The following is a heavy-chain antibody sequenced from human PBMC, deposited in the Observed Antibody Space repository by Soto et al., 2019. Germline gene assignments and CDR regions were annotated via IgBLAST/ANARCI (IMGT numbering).Heavy chain of an antibody. Sequence: QLQLQESGSGLVKPSQTLSLTCAVSGGSISSGGYSWSWIRQPPGKGLEWIGYIYHSGSTYYNPSHKSRGTISVDRSKNQFSRKLSSVTAADTAVYYCASAGGLGAVAADYWGQGTLVTVSS. V-gene: IGHV4-30-2*01. CDR2: IYHSGST. J-gene: IGHJ4*02. CDR3: ASAGGLGAVAADY. D-gene: IGHD6-19*01. CDR1: GGSISSGGYS.